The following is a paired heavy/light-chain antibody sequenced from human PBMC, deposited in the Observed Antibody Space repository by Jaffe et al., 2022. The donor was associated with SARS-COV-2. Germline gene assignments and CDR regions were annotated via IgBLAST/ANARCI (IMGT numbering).Heavy chain of an antibody. CDR2: ISWNSVTI. CDR1: GFIFDDYA. D-gene: IGHD3-16*01. Sequence: EVQLVESGGGLVQPGRSLRLSCVASGFIFDDYAMNWVRQAPGKGLEWISGISWNSVTIAYADSVKGRFTISRDNAKKSVYLEMNSLRADDTALYYCAKAHHLLWDHFDHWGQGTLVAVSS. J-gene: IGHJ4*02. V-gene: IGHV3-9*01. CDR3: AKAHHLLWDHFDH.
Light chain of an antibody. V-gene: IGKV1-27*01. CDR3: QRYNSAPPT. Sequence: DIQMTQSPSSLSASVGDRVTITCRASQGIINYLAWYQHQPGKVPKALIYAASTLQSGVPSRFSGSGSGREFTLTISSLQPEDVGTYYCQRYNSAPPTFGGGTKVEIK. J-gene: IGKJ4*01. CDR1: QGIINY. CDR2: AAS.